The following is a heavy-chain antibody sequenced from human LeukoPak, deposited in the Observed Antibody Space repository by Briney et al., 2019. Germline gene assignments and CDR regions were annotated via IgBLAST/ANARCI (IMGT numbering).Heavy chain of an antibody. CDR3: ARPVYSSGWYFDS. V-gene: IGHV5-51*01. D-gene: IGHD6-19*01. J-gene: IGHJ4*02. CDR2: IYPGDSDT. Sequence: GESLKISCKGSGYSLTSYRIGWVRQMPGKGLEWMGIIYPGDSDTRYSPSFQGQVTISADKSINTAYLQWSSLKASDTAMYYCARPVYSSGWYFDSWGQGTRVTVSS. CDR1: GYSLTSYR.